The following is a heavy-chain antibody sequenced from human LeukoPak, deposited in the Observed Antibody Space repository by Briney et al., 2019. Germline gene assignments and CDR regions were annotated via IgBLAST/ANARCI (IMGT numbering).Heavy chain of an antibody. CDR2: ISSSGSTI. CDR3: AREAYYDYVWGSYRYGGGNHLDY. J-gene: IGHJ4*02. V-gene: IGHV3-11*04. Sequence: PGGSLRLSCAASGFTFSDYYMSWIRQAPGKGLEWVSYISSSGSTIYYADSVKGRFTISRDNSKNTLYLQMNSLRAEDTAVYYCAREAYYDYVWGSYRYGGGNHLDYWGQGTLVTVSS. CDR1: GFTFSDYY. D-gene: IGHD3-16*02.